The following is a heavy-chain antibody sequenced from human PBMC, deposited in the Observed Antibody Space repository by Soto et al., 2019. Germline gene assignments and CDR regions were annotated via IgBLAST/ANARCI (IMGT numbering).Heavy chain of an antibody. Sequence: EVQLVESGGGLVQPGGSLKLSCAASGYTFSDSAMRWVRQASGKGLEWVGRIRSKANSYATVYAASVKGRFTISRDDSKNTAYLQMNSLKTEDTAVYYCARLWSEREPNFDYWGQGTLVSVSS. J-gene: IGHJ4*02. CDR1: GYTFSDSA. CDR3: ARLWSEREPNFDY. CDR2: IRSKANSYAT. D-gene: IGHD1-26*01. V-gene: IGHV3-73*02.